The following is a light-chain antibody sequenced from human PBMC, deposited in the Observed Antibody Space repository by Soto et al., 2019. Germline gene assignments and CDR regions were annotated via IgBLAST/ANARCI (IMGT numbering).Light chain of an antibody. Sequence: QSALTQPASVSGSPGQSITISCTGTSSDVGSYNLVSWYQQHPGKAPKLMIFEVSKRPSGVSDRFSGSKSGNTASLTISGLQAEDEADYYCCSYAPSSTFERVFGTGTKVTVL. CDR2: EVS. J-gene: IGLJ1*01. V-gene: IGLV2-23*02. CDR3: CSYAPSSTFERV. CDR1: SSDVGSYNL.